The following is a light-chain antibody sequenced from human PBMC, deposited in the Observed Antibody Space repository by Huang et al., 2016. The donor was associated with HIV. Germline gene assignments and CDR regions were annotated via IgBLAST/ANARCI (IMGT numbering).Light chain of an antibody. CDR2: DAS. CDR1: QSVSSY. V-gene: IGKV3-11*01. Sequence: EIVLTQSPATLSLSPGERATPSCRASQSVSSYLAWDQQKPGQAPRLLIYDASNRATGIPARFSGSGSGTDFTLTISSLEPEDFAVYYCQQRYNWPPTFGGGTKVEIK. CDR3: QQRYNWPPT. J-gene: IGKJ4*01.